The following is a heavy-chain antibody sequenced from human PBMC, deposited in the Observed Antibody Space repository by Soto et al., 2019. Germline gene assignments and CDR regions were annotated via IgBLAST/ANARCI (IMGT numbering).Heavy chain of an antibody. CDR2: IDPSDSYT. CDR3: ARAVAGTYYYYGMDV. D-gene: IGHD6-19*01. V-gene: IGHV5-10-1*01. Sequence: GESLKISCKGSGYSFTSYWISWVRQMPGKGLEWMGRIDPSDSYTNYSPSFQGHVTTSADKSISTAYLQWSSLKASDTAMYYCARAVAGTYYYYGMDVWGQGTTVTVSS. CDR1: GYSFTSYW. J-gene: IGHJ6*02.